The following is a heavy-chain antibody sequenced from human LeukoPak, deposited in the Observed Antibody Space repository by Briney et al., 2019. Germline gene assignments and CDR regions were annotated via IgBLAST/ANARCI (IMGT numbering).Heavy chain of an antibody. V-gene: IGHV1-18*01. Sequence: ASVKVSCKASGYTFTSYGIGWVRQAPGQGLEWMGWISAYNGNTNYAQKLQGRVTMTTDTSTSTAYMELRSLRSDDTAVYYCARAGSSYYYGSGSYRNWFDPWGQGTLVTVSS. D-gene: IGHD3-10*01. CDR2: ISAYNGNT. CDR3: ARAGSSYYYGSGSYRNWFDP. CDR1: GYTFTSYG. J-gene: IGHJ5*02.